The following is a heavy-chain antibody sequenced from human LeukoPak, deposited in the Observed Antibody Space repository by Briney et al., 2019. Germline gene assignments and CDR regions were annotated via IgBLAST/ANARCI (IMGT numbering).Heavy chain of an antibody. J-gene: IGHJ6*03. CDR3: AEDRCSDGIGCFYYYMDV. Sequence: GGSLRLSCTASGFIFSSYGMHWVRQAPGKGLEWVAYIQYDGSKKQYAHSVKGRFRISRDSSKIMLYLQMNSLRAEDTAVYYCAEDRCSDGIGCFYYYMDVWGKGTTVTISS. CDR2: IQYDGSKK. CDR1: GFIFSSYG. D-gene: IGHD2-15*01. V-gene: IGHV3-30*02.